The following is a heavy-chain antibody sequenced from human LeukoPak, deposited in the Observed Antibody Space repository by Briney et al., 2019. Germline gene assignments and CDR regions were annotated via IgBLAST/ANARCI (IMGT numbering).Heavy chain of an antibody. D-gene: IGHD6-25*01. CDR3: AREGGFYRPLDY. Sequence: PSETLSLTCVVSGGSVSSTTWWTWIRQPPGKGLEWTGEVHLDGRTNFNPSLKSRLTMSVDLSKIHVYLKLTSVTAADAAVYYCAREGGFYRPLDYSGQGTLVTVSS. CDR2: VHLDGRT. J-gene: IGHJ4*02. CDR1: GGSVSSTTW. V-gene: IGHV4-4*02.